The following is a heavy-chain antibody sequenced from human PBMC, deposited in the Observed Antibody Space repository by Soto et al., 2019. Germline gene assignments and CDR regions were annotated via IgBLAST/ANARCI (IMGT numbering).Heavy chain of an antibody. J-gene: IGHJ4*02. CDR3: ANANHKYSSGWYEENYFDY. CDR1: GFTFSSYA. Sequence: GGSLRLSCAASGFTFSSYAMSWVRQAPGKGLEWVSAISGSGGSTYYADSVKGRFTISRDNSKNTLYLQMNSLRAEDTAVYYCANANHKYSSGWYEENYFDYWGQGTLVTVSS. D-gene: IGHD6-19*01. V-gene: IGHV3-23*01. CDR2: ISGSGGST.